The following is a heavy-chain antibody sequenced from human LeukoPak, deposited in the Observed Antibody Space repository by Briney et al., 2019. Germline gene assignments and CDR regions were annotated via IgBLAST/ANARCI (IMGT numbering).Heavy chain of an antibody. CDR1: GLSISTYGTFSAYT. Sequence: PGGSLRHSCAASGLSISTYGTFSAYTMAWVRQAPGTGLEWVSTISASGGSTYYAASVKGRFTISRDNSQRTLYLQLNGLRADDTAVYYCAFGRHHFTVKGLDYWGQGTLVIVSS. CDR2: ISASGGST. V-gene: IGHV3-23*01. J-gene: IGHJ4*02. D-gene: IGHD3-10*01. CDR3: AFGRHHFTVKGLDY.